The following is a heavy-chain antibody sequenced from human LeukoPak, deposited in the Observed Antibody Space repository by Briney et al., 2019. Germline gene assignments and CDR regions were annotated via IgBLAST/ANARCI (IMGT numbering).Heavy chain of an antibody. CDR1: AFTFSSYA. J-gene: IGHJ6*03. V-gene: IGHV3-30*04. D-gene: IGHD3-9*01. CDR2: ISYDGSNK. Sequence: GGSLRLSCAASAFTFSSYAMHWVRQAPGKGLEWVAVISYDGSNKYYADSVKGRFTISRDNAKNSLYLQMNSLRAEDTAVYYCARETLDYDILTGYYWGYYYYYMDVWGKGTTVTISS. CDR3: ARETLDYDILTGYYWGYYYYYMDV.